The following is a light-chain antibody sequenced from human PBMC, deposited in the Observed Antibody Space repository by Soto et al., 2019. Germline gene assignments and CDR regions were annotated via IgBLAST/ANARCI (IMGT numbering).Light chain of an antibody. CDR3: LQYFTNPYT. J-gene: IGKJ2*01. Sequence: DIVMTQSPDSLDVSLGERATINCKSSQSILYSSNNRNYLTWYQQKPGQPPKVLIYWGSSPASGVPDRFSGSGSGTDLTLPLPNLQAEDMAVYYCLQYFTNPYTFGQGTKLEIK. CDR2: WGS. V-gene: IGKV4-1*01. CDR1: QSILYSSNNRNY.